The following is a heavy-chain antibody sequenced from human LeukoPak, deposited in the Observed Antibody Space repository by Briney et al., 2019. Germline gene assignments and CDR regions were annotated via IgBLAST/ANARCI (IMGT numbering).Heavy chain of an antibody. D-gene: IGHD4-17*01. CDR2: ISDTVRDT. J-gene: IGHJ4*02. Sequence: PGESLGLSCAASGFTFSSYGMNWVRQAPGKGLEWVSHISDTVRDTWYANSVKGRFIISRDNSRDTVYLQMSSLRPEDTALYFCAKDNYGGIFASWGQGTLVTVSS. CDR3: AKDNYGGIFAS. CDR1: GFTFSSYG. V-gene: IGHV3-23*01.